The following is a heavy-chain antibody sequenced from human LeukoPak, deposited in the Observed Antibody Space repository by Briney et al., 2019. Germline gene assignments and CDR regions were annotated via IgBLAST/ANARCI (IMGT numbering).Heavy chain of an antibody. CDR2: ISYDGSDK. V-gene: IGHV3-30*04. J-gene: IGHJ4*02. CDR3: ARAVYRSGGYYFDY. CDR1: VFTFSSYA. D-gene: IGHD6-19*01. Sequence: PGGSLRLSCAASVFTFSSYAMQWVRQAPGKGLEWVAVISYDGSDKNYADSVKGRFTISRDNSKNTLYLQMNSLRADDTAVYYCARAVYRSGGYYFDYWGQGTLVIVSS.